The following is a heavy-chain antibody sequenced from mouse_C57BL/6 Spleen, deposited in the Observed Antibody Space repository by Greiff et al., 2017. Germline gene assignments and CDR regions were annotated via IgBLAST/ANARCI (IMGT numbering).Heavy chain of an antibody. D-gene: IGHD2-2*01. CDR3: ARVYGYEAWFAY. Sequence: EVHLVESGPGLVKPSQSLSLTCSVTGYSITSGYYWNWIRQFPGNKLEWMGYISYDGSNNYNPSLKNRISITRDTSKNQFFLKLNSVTTEDTATYYCARVYGYEAWFAYWGQGTLVTVSA. J-gene: IGHJ3*01. V-gene: IGHV3-6*01. CDR2: ISYDGSN. CDR1: GYSITSGYY.